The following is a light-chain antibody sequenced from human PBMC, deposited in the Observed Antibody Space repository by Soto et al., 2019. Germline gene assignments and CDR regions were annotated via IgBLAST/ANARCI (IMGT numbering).Light chain of an antibody. CDR1: SSDVGAYNF. Sequence: QSVLTQPASVSGSPGQSITISCTGTSSDVGAYNFVSWHQQHPGKAPKLMIYNVYDRPSGISYRFSGSKSGTSASLAITGLQAEDEADYYCQSYDSSLSGPPYVFGTGTKVTVL. V-gene: IGLV2-14*03. CDR2: NVY. J-gene: IGLJ1*01. CDR3: QSYDSSLSGPPYV.